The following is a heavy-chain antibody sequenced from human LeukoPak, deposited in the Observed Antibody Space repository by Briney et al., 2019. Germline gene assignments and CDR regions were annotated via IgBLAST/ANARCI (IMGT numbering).Heavy chain of an antibody. D-gene: IGHD5-12*01. J-gene: IGHJ4*02. Sequence: GSLRLSCAASGFTFSNYAKNWVRQAPGKGLEWVSLIIGSSGATFYADSVKGRFTISRDHSKNTLYLQMNSLRAEDTAVYYCAKGGYDYVEIGYFDYWGQGTLVTVSS. CDR3: AKGGYDYVEIGYFDY. CDR2: IIGSSGAT. CDR1: GFTFSNYA. V-gene: IGHV3-23*01.